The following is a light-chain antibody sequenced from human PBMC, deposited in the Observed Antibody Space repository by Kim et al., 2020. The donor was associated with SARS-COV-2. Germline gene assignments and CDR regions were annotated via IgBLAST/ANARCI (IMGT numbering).Light chain of an antibody. CDR1: QSVSSNY. V-gene: IGKV3-20*01. CDR3: QQYGNSPQT. CDR2: DAS. J-gene: IGKJ1*01. Sequence: SPGERATLSCRASQSVSSNYLAWFQQNPGQDPRLLIYDASSRATGIPDRFTGSGSGTDFTLSISRLEPEDFAVYYCQQYGNSPQTFGQGTKVDIK.